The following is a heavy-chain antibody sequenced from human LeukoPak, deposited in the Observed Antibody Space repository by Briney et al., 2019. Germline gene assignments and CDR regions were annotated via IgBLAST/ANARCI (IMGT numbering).Heavy chain of an antibody. V-gene: IGHV1-24*01. CDR1: GYTLTELS. CDR2: FDPEDGET. J-gene: IGHJ6*03. Sequence: ASVKVSCKVSGYTLTELSMHWVRQAPGKGLEWMGGFDPEDGETIYAQKFQGRVTMTEDTSTDTAYMELSSLRSEDTAVYYCATSIVPAAIEGYYHYMDVWGKGTTVTVSS. D-gene: IGHD2-2*01. CDR3: ATSIVPAAIEGYYHYMDV.